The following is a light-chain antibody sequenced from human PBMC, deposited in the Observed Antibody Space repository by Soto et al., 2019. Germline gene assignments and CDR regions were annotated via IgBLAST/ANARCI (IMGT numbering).Light chain of an antibody. CDR1: PGIRSW. CDR2: GIS. CDR3: QQCDSMART. J-gene: IGKJ4*01. V-gene: IGKV1-12*01. Sequence: DTQMTQSPSSVSASVGDRVTITCRASPGIRSWLAWYQQKPGEALKLLIYGISNLQSGVPPRFSGSGSGTDFTLTISSLQPEDSATYDCQQCDSMARTFGVGTKVESK.